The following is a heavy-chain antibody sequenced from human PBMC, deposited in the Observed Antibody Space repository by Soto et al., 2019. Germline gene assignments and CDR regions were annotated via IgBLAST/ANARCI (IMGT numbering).Heavy chain of an antibody. Sequence: WGSLRLSCTGSGFPFSAYNINWVRQAPGKGLEWVSSITVGSSHIYQPNSMKGRFTISRDDAKNSVYLQIGSRRDEDTALYYCPRSREVGVRGAYWGQGTLVTVSS. CDR1: GFPFSAYN. D-gene: IGHD3-16*01. CDR3: PRSREVGVRGAY. V-gene: IGHV3-21*01. J-gene: IGHJ4*02. CDR2: ITVGSSHI.